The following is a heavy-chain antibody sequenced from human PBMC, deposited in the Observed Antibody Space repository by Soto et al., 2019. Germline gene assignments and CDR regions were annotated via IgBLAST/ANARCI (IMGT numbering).Heavy chain of an antibody. D-gene: IGHD3-22*01. Sequence: GGSLRLSXAASGFTFSNFGMNWVRQAPGKGLELVSSISSGSSYIYYADSVTGRFTISRDNAKNSLYLQMNSLRAEDTAVYYCARGPDDSSGYYYSVVDYWGQGTLVTVSS. CDR2: ISSGSSYI. CDR1: GFTFSNFG. CDR3: ARGPDDSSGYYYSVVDY. V-gene: IGHV3-21*01. J-gene: IGHJ4*02.